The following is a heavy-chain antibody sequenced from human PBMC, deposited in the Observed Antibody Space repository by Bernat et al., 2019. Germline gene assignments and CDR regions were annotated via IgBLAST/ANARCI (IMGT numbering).Heavy chain of an antibody. J-gene: IGHJ4*02. CDR1: GDSINTYY. V-gene: IGHV4-59*08. Sequence: QVQLQESGPGLVKPSHTLSLTCTVSGDSINTYYWSWIRQPPGKGLEWIGYIYYSGSTYYNPSLLSRVTISIDRPKTTFSLSLTSVTAADTAVYYCARHPAKVCPFDYWGQGTQVTVSS. CDR3: ARHPAKVCPFDY. CDR2: IYYSGST.